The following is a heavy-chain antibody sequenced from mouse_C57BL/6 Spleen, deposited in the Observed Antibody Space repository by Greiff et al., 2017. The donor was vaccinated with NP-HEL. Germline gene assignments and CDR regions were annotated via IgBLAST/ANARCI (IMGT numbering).Heavy chain of an antibody. CDR1: GYTFTSYW. V-gene: IGHV1-69*01. J-gene: IGHJ2*01. D-gene: IGHD2-5*01. CDR3: ARPYSNYVFDY. Sequence: VQLQQPGAELVMPGASVKLSCKASGYTFTSYWMHWVKQRPGQGLEWIGEIDPSDSYTNYNQKFKGKSTLTVDKSSSTAYMQLSSLTSEDSAVYYCARPYSNYVFDYWGQGTTLTVSS. CDR2: IDPSDSYT.